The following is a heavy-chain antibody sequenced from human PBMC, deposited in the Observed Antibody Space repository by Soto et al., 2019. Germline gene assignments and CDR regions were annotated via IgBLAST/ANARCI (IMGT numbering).Heavy chain of an antibody. V-gene: IGHV3-9*01. Sequence: EVQLVESGGGLVQPGRSLRLSCAASGFIFDDYAMYWVRQAPGKGLEWVSGISWNSGRVGYGDFVKGRFTTSRDNAKKSMYLQMNSLRPEDTALYYCAKDIRILWVGELFSAVFDVWGRGTMVTVSS. CDR1: GFIFDDYA. D-gene: IGHD3-10*01. J-gene: IGHJ3*01. CDR2: ISWNSGRV. CDR3: AKDIRILWVGELFSAVFDV.